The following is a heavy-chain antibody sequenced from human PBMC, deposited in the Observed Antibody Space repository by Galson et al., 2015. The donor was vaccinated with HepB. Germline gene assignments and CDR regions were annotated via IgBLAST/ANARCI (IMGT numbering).Heavy chain of an antibody. Sequence: SLRLSCAASGFTVSSTYMSWVRQAPGKGLEWVSIIYSGGTTYYTDSVKGRFTISRDNSGNTLYLQMNSLRAEDTAVYYCARGLRYYFYYMDVWGKGTTVTVSS. CDR2: IYSGGTT. V-gene: IGHV3-53*01. CDR1: GFTVSSTY. D-gene: IGHD5/OR15-5a*01. CDR3: ARGLRYYFYYMDV. J-gene: IGHJ6*03.